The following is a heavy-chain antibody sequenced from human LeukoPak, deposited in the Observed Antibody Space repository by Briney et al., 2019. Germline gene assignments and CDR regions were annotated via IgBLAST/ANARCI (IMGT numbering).Heavy chain of an antibody. J-gene: IGHJ4*02. CDR3: ARHLIVMVRGVITDYFDY. D-gene: IGHD3-10*01. CDR2: IYYNGNT. CDR1: GFTFSSYE. Sequence: PGGSLRLSCAASGFTFSSYEMNWIRQPPGKGLEWIGTIYYNGNTYHNPSLKSRVTISVDTSKNQFSLKLSSVTAADTAVYYCARHLIVMVRGVITDYFDYWGQGTLVSVSS. V-gene: IGHV4-39*01.